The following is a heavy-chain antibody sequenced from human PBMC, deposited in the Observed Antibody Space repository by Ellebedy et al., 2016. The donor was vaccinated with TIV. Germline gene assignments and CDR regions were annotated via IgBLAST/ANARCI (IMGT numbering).Heavy chain of an antibody. Sequence: PGGSLRLSCKGSGYSFTSYWIGWVRQMPGKGLEWMGIIYPGDSDTRYSPSFQGQVTISADKSISTAYLQWSSLTASDTAMYYCARLSSSWYYNPENWFDPWGQGTLVTVSS. V-gene: IGHV5-51*01. CDR1: GYSFTSYW. CDR2: IYPGDSDT. J-gene: IGHJ5*02. CDR3: ARLSSSWYYNPENWFDP. D-gene: IGHD6-13*01.